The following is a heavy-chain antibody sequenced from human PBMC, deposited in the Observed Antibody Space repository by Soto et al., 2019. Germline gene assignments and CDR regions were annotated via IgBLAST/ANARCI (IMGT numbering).Heavy chain of an antibody. CDR2: ISGYNGNT. V-gene: IGHV1-18*01. J-gene: IGHJ6*02. Sequence: QVQLVQSGAEVKKPGASVKVSCKASGYTFTSSFITWVRQAPGQGLEWMGWISGYNGNTKYAQMLQGRVTLTTDTSTATAYMEMRSLGSDDTAVYYCARQKYSSGMDVWGQGTTVTVSS. CDR1: GYTFTSSF. CDR3: ARQKYSSGMDV.